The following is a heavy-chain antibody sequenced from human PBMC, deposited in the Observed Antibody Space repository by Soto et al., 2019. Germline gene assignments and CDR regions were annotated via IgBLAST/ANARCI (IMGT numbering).Heavy chain of an antibody. Sequence: SETLSLTCTVSGGSISSGDYFWSWIRQPPGKGLEWIGYIYYSGSTYYNPSLKSRVTISVDTSKNQFSLKLSSVTAAATAVYYCARVKAGVVYWGQGTLVTVSS. CDR2: IYYSGST. V-gene: IGHV4-30-4*01. J-gene: IGHJ4*02. D-gene: IGHD3-16*01. CDR1: GGSISSGDYF. CDR3: ARVKAGVVY.